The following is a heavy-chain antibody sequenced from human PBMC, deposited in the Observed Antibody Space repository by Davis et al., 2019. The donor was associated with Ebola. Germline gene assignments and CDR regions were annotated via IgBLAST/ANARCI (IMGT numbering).Heavy chain of an antibody. Sequence: GESLKISCAASGFTFSNYAMDWVRQAPGKGLEWVAVIAYDGSTEYYADSVKGRFTISKDNSKNVVYLQMNSLRPEDTAVYYSARDSRGGGVTSKHLQYWGQGTRVTV. CDR1: GFTFSNYA. D-gene: IGHD2-8*02. CDR3: ARDSRGGGVTSKHLQY. V-gene: IGHV3-30-3*01. CDR2: IAYDGSTE. J-gene: IGHJ1*01.